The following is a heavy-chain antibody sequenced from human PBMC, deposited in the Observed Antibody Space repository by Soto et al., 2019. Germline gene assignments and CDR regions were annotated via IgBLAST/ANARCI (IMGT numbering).Heavy chain of an antibody. Sequence: PSETLSLTCAVSGYSISSGYYWGWIRQPPGKGLEWIGSIYHSGSTYYNPSLKSRVTISVDTSKNQFSLKLSSVTAADTAVYYCARVVPGAEAWFGPWGQGTLVTVSS. CDR2: IYHSGST. D-gene: IGHD2-2*01. V-gene: IGHV4-38-2*01. CDR3: ARVVPGAEAWFGP. CDR1: GYSISSGYY. J-gene: IGHJ5*02.